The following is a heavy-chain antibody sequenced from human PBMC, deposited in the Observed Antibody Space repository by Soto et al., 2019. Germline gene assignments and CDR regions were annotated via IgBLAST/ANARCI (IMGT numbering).Heavy chain of an antibody. CDR3: ATDLNWEQY. Sequence: EVQLVESGGGLVQPGGSLRLSCAASGFTFGTYWITWVRQAPGKGLECVGNIKPDGSERYYVDSVKGRFTISRDNAKNSLYLHMNSLRAEDTAVYYCATDLNWEQYWGQGTLVTVSS. D-gene: IGHD7-27*01. CDR1: GFTFGTYW. V-gene: IGHV3-7*04. J-gene: IGHJ4*02. CDR2: IKPDGSER.